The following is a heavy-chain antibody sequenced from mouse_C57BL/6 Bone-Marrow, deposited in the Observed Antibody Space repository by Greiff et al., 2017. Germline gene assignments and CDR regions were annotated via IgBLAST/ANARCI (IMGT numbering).Heavy chain of an antibody. Sequence: VKLVESGAELARPGASVKLSCKASGYTFTSYGISWVKQRPGQGLEWIGEIDPSDSYTNFNQKFKGKSTLTVDKSSSTAYMQLSSLTSEDSAVYYCARGGYGNPFAYWGQGTLVTVSA. CDR1: GYTFTSYG. D-gene: IGHD2-1*01. V-gene: IGHV1-69*01. CDR2: IDPSDSYT. CDR3: ARGGYGNPFAY. J-gene: IGHJ3*01.